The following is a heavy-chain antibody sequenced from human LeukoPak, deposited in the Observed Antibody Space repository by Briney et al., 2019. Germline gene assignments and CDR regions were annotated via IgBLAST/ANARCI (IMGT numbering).Heavy chain of an antibody. CDR1: GFTFSSYW. CDR2: IKQDGSEK. D-gene: IGHD1-1*01. V-gene: IGHV3-7*03. J-gene: IGHJ5*02. CDR3: ARARSSTGTTRSRKLANWLDP. Sequence: GGSLRLSCAASGFTFSSYWMSWVRQAPGKGLEWVANIKQDGSEKYYVDSVKGRFTISRDNAKNSLYLQMNSLRAEDTAVYYCARARSSTGTTRSRKLANWLDPWGQGTLVTVSS.